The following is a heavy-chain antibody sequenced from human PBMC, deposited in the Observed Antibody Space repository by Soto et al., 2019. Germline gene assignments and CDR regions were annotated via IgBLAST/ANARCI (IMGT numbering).Heavy chain of an antibody. D-gene: IGHD3-3*01. V-gene: IGHV4-59*01. Sequence: ETLSLTCTVSGGSISSYYWSWIRQPPGKGLEWIGYIYYSGSTNYNPSLKSRVTISVDTSKNQFSLKLSSVTAADTAVYYCARDHPNYDFWSGRPYYYYGMDVWGQGTTVTVSS. CDR1: GGSISSYY. CDR3: ARDHPNYDFWSGRPYYYYGMDV. CDR2: IYYSGST. J-gene: IGHJ6*02.